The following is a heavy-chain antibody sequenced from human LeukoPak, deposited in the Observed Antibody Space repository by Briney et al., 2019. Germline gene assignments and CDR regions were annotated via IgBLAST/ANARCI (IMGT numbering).Heavy chain of an antibody. J-gene: IGHJ4*02. Sequence: ASVKVSCKASGYTFTAYYVHWVREAPGQGLEWMGWINPHSGVTDYAQSFQGRVTMTTDTSIGTAFLELNRLTSDDTAVYYCASFYPSGSYLGRWGQRTLVTVSS. D-gene: IGHD3-10*01. CDR1: GYTFTAYY. V-gene: IGHV1-2*02. CDR2: INPHSGVT. CDR3: ASFYPSGSYLGR.